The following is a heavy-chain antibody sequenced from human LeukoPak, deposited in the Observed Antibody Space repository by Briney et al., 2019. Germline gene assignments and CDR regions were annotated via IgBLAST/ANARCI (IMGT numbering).Heavy chain of an antibody. CDR1: GVSISTSY. J-gene: IGHJ4*02. CDR3: ARGGWNHDY. V-gene: IGHV4-4*07. Sequence: PSDTLSLTCTVSGVSISTSYWSWIRQPAGKGLEWIGRVYTSGDTNYNPSLNSRLTLSVDTSKNQFSLTLTSLTAADTAVYYCARGGWNHDYWGQGTLVTVSS. CDR2: VYTSGDT. D-gene: IGHD1-1*01.